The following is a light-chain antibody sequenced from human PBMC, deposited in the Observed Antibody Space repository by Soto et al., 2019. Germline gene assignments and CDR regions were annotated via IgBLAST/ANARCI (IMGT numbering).Light chain of an antibody. J-gene: IGKJ2*01. CDR2: AAS. CDR1: QSISSY. V-gene: IGKV1-39*01. CDR3: QQSYSTRT. Sequence: DIQMTQSPSSLSASVGDRVTITCRASQSISSYLNWYQQKPGKAPKLLIYAASSLHSGVPSRFSGSGSGTYFTITISSLQPEDFATDYCQQSYSTRTFGQGTKLEIK.